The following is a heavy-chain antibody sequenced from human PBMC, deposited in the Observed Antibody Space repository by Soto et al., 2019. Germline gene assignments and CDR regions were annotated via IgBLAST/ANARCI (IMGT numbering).Heavy chain of an antibody. J-gene: IGHJ4*02. D-gene: IGHD1-26*01. CDR1: XFAXNSSA. V-gene: IGHV3-23*01. CDR3: AKWPPSPKMGVTSH. Sequence: EVQLLESGGGLVQPGGSXXXXXXXXXFAXNSSAMAWVRQTPGKGLQWVSAITVTGGGTYYADSVKGRFAISGDNSKKTLYLQLNSLSAEDTALYFCAKWPPSPKMGVTSHWGQGTLVTVSS. CDR2: ITVTGGGT.